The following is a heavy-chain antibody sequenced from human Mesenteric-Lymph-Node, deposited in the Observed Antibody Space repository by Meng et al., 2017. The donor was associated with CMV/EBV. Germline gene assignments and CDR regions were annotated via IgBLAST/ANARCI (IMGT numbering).Heavy chain of an antibody. J-gene: IGHJ5*02. CDR3: ARHEVTMIVVVITGHNWFDP. V-gene: IGHV4-39*01. D-gene: IGHD3-22*01. Sequence: SSYCWGWIRQPPGKGLEWIGSIYYSGSTYYTPSLKSRVTISVDTSKNQFSLKLSSVTAADTAVYYCARHEVTMIVVVITGHNWFDPWGQGTLVTVSS. CDR1: SSYC. CDR2: IYYSGST.